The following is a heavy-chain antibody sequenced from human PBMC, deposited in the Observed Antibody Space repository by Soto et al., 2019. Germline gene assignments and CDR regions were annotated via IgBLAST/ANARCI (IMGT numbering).Heavy chain of an antibody. Sequence: EVQLLESGGGLVQPGGSLRLSCAASGFTFSNYAMTWVRQAPGKGLEWVSVISGSGDLTYYADSVKGRFTISRDNSKNTLYLQVNSLRAEDTALYYCAKKGSGSWHVDCWGQGTLVTVSS. CDR3: AKKGSGSWHVDC. J-gene: IGHJ4*02. D-gene: IGHD6-13*01. V-gene: IGHV3-23*01. CDR2: ISGSGDLT. CDR1: GFTFSNYA.